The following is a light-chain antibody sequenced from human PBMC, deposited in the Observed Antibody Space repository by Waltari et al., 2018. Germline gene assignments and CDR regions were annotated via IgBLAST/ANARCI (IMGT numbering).Light chain of an antibody. J-gene: IGLJ1*01. CDR3: SSFRSGTTYV. CDR2: DVS. V-gene: IGLV2-14*03. Sequence: SALTQPASVSGSLGPSITFSCTGTSSYVVGSIFVSWYQQHPGKAPKLMIYDVSNRPSGISNRFSGSKSGNTASLTISGLQAEDEADYYCSSFRSGTTYVFGTGTKVTVL. CDR1: SSYVVGSIF.